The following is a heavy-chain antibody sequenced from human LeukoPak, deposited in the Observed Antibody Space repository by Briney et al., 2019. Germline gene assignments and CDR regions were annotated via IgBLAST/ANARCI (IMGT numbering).Heavy chain of an antibody. CDR2: INTDGSFT. V-gene: IGHV3-74*01. Sequence: GGSLRLSCAASGFTFTDYWMHWVRQAPGKGLVWVSRINTDGSFTRYADSVQGRFTISRDTAKNTLFLQMNSLRAEDTAVYYCAREAKVGGALQYWGQGILVTVSS. D-gene: IGHD1-26*01. J-gene: IGHJ4*02. CDR3: AREAKVGGALQY. CDR1: GFTFTDYW.